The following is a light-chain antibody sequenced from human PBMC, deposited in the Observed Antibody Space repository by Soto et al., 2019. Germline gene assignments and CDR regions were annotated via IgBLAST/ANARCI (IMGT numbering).Light chain of an antibody. CDR1: QSVSSY. Sequence: EIVLTQSPATLSLSPGERATLSCRASQSVSSYLAWYQQKPGQAPKLLIYDASSRATGIPDRFSGGGSGTDFILTISRLEPEDFAVYYCQQFSSYPLTFGGGTKV. CDR2: DAS. J-gene: IGKJ4*01. V-gene: IGKV3-20*01. CDR3: QQFSSYPLT.